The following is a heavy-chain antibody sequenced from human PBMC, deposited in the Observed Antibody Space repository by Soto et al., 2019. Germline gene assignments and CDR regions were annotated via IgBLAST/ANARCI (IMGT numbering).Heavy chain of an antibody. J-gene: IGHJ4*01. Sequence: PGGSLRLSCAASGFTFSSYWMHWIRQPPGKGLVWVSRIFSDGSATTYADSVKGRFTISRDNAKNILYLQMNSLSPDETAVYYCARGNYGGFDYWGHGTLVTVSS. CDR3: ARGNYGGFDY. CDR1: GFTFSSYW. CDR2: IFSDGSAT. V-gene: IGHV3-74*01. D-gene: IGHD4-17*01.